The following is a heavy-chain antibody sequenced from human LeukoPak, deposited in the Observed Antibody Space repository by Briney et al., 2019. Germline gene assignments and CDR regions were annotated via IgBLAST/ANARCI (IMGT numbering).Heavy chain of an antibody. Sequence: GGSLRLSCAASGFTFSSNGMHWVRQAPGEGLEWVAFITYDGSNKYYGDSVKGRFTIPRENSKNTLYLQMNSVRAEDTAVYYCAKGRGEHLYNWLDPWGQGTLVTVSS. CDR2: ITYDGSNK. CDR1: GFTFSSNG. V-gene: IGHV3-30*02. CDR3: AKGRGEHLYNWLDP. D-gene: IGHD1-26*01. J-gene: IGHJ5*02.